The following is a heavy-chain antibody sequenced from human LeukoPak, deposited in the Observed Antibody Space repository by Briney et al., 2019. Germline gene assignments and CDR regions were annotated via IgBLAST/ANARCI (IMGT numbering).Heavy chain of an antibody. J-gene: IGHJ6*02. V-gene: IGHV3-13*01. Sequence: HPGGSLRLSCAASGFTFSSYDMHWVRQATGKGLEWVSAIGTAGDTYYPGSVKGRFTISRENAKNSLYLQMNSLRAGDTAVYYCARGERYFDWLFSVDYYYYGMDVWGQGTTVTVSS. CDR1: GFTFSSYD. CDR3: ARGERYFDWLFSVDYYYYGMDV. CDR2: IGTAGDT. D-gene: IGHD3-9*01.